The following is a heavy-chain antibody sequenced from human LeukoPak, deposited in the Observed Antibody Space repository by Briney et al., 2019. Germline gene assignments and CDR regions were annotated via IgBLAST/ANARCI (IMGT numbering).Heavy chain of an antibody. Sequence: GGSLRLSCATSGFTFSDYSMNWVRQAPGKGLEWVSSISSSSSYIYYADSVKGRFTISRDNAKNSLYLQMNSLRAEDTAVYYCARDREYQLLSDYWGQGTLVTVSS. V-gene: IGHV3-21*01. CDR1: GFTFSDYS. CDR3: ARDREYQLLSDY. J-gene: IGHJ4*02. D-gene: IGHD2-2*01. CDR2: ISSSSSYI.